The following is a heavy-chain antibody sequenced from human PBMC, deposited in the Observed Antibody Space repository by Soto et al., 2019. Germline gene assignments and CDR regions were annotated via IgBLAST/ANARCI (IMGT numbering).Heavy chain of an antibody. J-gene: IGHJ3*02. CDR3: ARIYDFWSGSHDAFDI. CDR1: GGSFSGYY. CDR2: INHSGST. Sequence: PSETLSLTCAVYGGSFSGYYWSWIRQPPGKGLEWMGEINHSGSTNYNPSLKSRVTISVDTSKNQFSLKLSSVTAADTAVYYCARIYDFWSGSHDAFDIWGQGTMVTVSS. D-gene: IGHD3-3*01. V-gene: IGHV4-34*01.